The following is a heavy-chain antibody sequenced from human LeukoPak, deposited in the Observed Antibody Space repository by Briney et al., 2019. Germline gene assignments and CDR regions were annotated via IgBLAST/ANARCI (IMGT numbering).Heavy chain of an antibody. CDR2: INPYSGGT. CDR3: AKIVDYYESSGTLDP. Sequence: ASVKVSCKASGYTFNGYYIHWVRQAPGQGLEWMGWINPYSGGTNYAQKFQGRVTMTRDTSINTAYMEVRRLRSDDTAVYYCAKIVDYYESSGTLDPWGQGTLVTVSS. J-gene: IGHJ5*02. V-gene: IGHV1-2*02. D-gene: IGHD3-22*01. CDR1: GYTFNGYY.